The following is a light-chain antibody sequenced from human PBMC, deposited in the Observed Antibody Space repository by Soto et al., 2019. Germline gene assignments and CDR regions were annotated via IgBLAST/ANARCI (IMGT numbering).Light chain of an antibody. V-gene: IGLV2-14*01. CDR1: RSDVGRYNY. CDR2: EVT. J-gene: IGLJ2*01. Sequence: QSVLTQPASVSGSPGQSITISCTGTRSDVGRYNYVSWYQQHPGKAPKLLIYEVTYRPSGVSTRISASKSGSTASLTISGIQAEDEADYYCSSYSTTSSPHVLFGGGTKLTVL. CDR3: SSYSTTSSPHVL.